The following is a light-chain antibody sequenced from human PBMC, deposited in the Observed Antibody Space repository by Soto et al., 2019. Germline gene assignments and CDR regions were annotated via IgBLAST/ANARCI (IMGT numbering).Light chain of an antibody. CDR1: SGDVGGYNY. J-gene: IGLJ3*02. CDR2: EVT. V-gene: IGLV2-8*01. CDR3: SSYAGNNNLV. Sequence: QSALTQPPSASGSPGQSVTISCTGTSGDVGGYNYVSWYQQHPGKAPKLMIYEVTKRPSGVSDRFSGSKSGNTASLTVSGLQAEDEANYYCSSYAGNNNLVFGGGTKLTVL.